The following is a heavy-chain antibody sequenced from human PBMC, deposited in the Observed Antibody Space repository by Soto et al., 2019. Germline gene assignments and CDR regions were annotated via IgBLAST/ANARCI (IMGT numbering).Heavy chain of an antibody. CDR3: ARISGGPIS. V-gene: IGHV4-4*07. Sequence: SETLSLTCTVSGDSITGYFWNWFRQPAGKRLAWIGRIHSGGATDYNPSLRSRLTVSVDTSKSQLFLKLNSVTAADTAVYYGARISGGPISWGQVTLVTV. CDR1: GDSITGYF. CDR2: IHSGGAT. J-gene: IGHJ5*02.